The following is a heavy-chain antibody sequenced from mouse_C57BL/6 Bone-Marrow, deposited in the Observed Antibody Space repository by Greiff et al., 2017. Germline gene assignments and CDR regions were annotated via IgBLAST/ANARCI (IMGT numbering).Heavy chain of an antibody. D-gene: IGHD1-1*01. V-gene: IGHV1-81*01. CDR1: GYTFTSYG. CDR2: IYPRSGDT. CDR3: EGGSSHFYALDY. J-gene: IGHJ4*01. Sequence: QVQLQQPGAELARPGASVKLSCKASGYTFTSYGISWVKQRTGRGLEWIGKIYPRSGDTNYNEKFKGKATLTVEQSSSTAYMELRRLTSEDSAVYYCEGGSSHFYALDYWGQGTSLTVSS.